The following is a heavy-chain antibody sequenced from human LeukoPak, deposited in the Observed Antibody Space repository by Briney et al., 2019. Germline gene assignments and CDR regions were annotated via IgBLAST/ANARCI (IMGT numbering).Heavy chain of an antibody. Sequence: GGSLRLSCAASGFTFSSYAMSWVRQAPGKGLEWVSAISGSGGSTYYADSVKGRFTIPRDNSKNTLYLQMNSLRAEDTAVYYCAKVGDYVWGSYRPFDYWGQGTLVTVSS. CDR3: AKVGDYVWGSYRPFDY. V-gene: IGHV3-23*01. CDR1: GFTFSSYA. J-gene: IGHJ4*02. CDR2: ISGSGGST. D-gene: IGHD3-16*02.